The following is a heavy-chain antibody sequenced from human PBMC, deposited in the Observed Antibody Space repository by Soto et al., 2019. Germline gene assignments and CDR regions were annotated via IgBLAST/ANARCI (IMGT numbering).Heavy chain of an antibody. V-gene: IGHV2-5*02. Sequence: QITLKESGPTLVKPTQTLTLTCTFSGFSLSTTGVGVGWIRQPPGKALEWLAIIYWDDDKRHSPSLKSRLTITKDTSNNQVVLTMTNMDPVDTATYYCARESRRFFDCWGQGALVTVSS. J-gene: IGHJ4*02. CDR1: GFSLSTTGVG. D-gene: IGHD2-2*01. CDR3: ARESRRFFDC. CDR2: IYWDDDK.